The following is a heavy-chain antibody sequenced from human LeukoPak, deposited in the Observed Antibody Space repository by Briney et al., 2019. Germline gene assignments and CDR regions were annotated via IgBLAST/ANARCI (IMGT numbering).Heavy chain of an antibody. Sequence: PGGSLRLSCAASGFTFSSTGMYWVRQAPGKGLEWVAMIRNHGNDEYHADSVKGRFSVSRDNSKNTMYLQMNSLRAEDTAVYYCAKDASWSLDYWGQGTLVTVSP. J-gene: IGHJ4*02. CDR1: GFTFSSTG. CDR2: IRNHGNDE. CDR3: AKDASWSLDY. D-gene: IGHD6-13*01. V-gene: IGHV3-30*02.